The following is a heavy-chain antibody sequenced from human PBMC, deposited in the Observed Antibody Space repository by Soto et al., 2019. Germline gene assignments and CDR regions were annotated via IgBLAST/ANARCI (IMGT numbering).Heavy chain of an antibody. V-gene: IGHV1-8*01. CDR3: ARRAETNGWNGFGADKYYFDF. D-gene: IGHD1-1*01. J-gene: IGHJ4*02. CDR2: LNPNTGNS. Sequence: ASVKVSCKASGHTFTSYDIYWVRQATGQGLEWMGWLNPNTGNSGYAQKFQGRITVTSDTSINTVHMELSSLRSEDTAVYYCARRAETNGWNGFGADKYYFDFWGQGTLVTVS. CDR1: GHTFTSYD.